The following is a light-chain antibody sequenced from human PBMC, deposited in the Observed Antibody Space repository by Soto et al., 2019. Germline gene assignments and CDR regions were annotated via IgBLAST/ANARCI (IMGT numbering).Light chain of an antibody. CDR3: QHRSK. CDR1: QSINSY. V-gene: IGKV3-11*01. J-gene: IGKJ4*02. Sequence: EIVLTQSPATLSFFPGERATLSCRASQSINSYLAWYQQKPGQAPRLLMSAASNRATGIPARFSGSGSRTDFTLTISSLEPEDFAVYYCQHRSKFGGGTKVEIK. CDR2: AAS.